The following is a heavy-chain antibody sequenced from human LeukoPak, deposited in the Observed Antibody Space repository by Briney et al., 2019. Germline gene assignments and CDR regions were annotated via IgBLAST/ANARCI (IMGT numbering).Heavy chain of an antibody. Sequence: TSETLSLTCTVSGGSITTTNYWGWIRQPPGKGLEWVGSIYYRGSTSYNPSLKSRLTLSVDTSKNQFSLKLSSVSAADTAIYYCARDKGFYDSSGSWGWFDPWGQGTLVTVSS. CDR2: IYYRGST. J-gene: IGHJ5*02. D-gene: IGHD3-22*01. CDR1: GGSITTTNY. V-gene: IGHV4-39*07. CDR3: ARDKGFYDSSGSWGWFDP.